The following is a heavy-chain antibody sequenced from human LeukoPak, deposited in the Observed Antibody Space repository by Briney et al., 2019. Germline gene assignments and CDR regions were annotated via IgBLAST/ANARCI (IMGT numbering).Heavy chain of an antibody. Sequence: PSETLSLTCAVYGGSFSGYYWSWIRQPPGKGLEWIGEINHSGNTNYNPSIKSRVIISVDTSKNQFSLKLSSVTAADTAVYYCARPQMATTPGRFDYWGQGTLVTISS. CDR3: ARPQMATTPGRFDY. CDR1: GGSFSGYY. D-gene: IGHD5-24*01. CDR2: INHSGNT. J-gene: IGHJ4*02. V-gene: IGHV4-34*01.